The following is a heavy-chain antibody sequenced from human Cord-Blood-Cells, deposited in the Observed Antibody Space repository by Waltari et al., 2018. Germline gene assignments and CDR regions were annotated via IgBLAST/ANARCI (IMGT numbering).Heavy chain of an antibody. Sequence: QVQLQESGPGLVKPSETLSLTCAVSGYSISSGYYWGWIRQPPGKGLEWIGSIYYSGSTNYNPSLKSRVTIAVDTSKNQFSLKLSSVTAADTAVYYCERDRRFLEWLSTTDAFDIWGQGTMVTVSS. V-gene: IGHV4-38-2*02. CDR1: GYSISSGYY. J-gene: IGHJ3*02. CDR2: IYYSGST. D-gene: IGHD3-3*01. CDR3: ERDRRFLEWLSTTDAFDI.